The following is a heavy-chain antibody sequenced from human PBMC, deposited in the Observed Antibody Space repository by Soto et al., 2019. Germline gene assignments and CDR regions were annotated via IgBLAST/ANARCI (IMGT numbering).Heavy chain of an antibody. J-gene: IGHJ4*02. Sequence: GGSLRLSCAASGFTFSSYGIHWVRQAPGKGLEWVALISYDGSNKYYADSVKGRFTISRDNSKNTLYLQMNSLRGEDTAVYYCAKSARSAFDYWGQGTLVTVSS. CDR2: ISYDGSNK. CDR3: AKSARSAFDY. D-gene: IGHD6-25*01. CDR1: GFTFSSYG. V-gene: IGHV3-30*18.